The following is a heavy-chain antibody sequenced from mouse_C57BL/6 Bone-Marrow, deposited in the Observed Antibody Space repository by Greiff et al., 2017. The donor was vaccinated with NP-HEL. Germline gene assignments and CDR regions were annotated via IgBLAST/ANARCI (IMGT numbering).Heavy chain of an antibody. Sequence: EVKVVESGGGLVQPGGSLKLSCAASGFTFSDYYMYWVRQTPEKRLEWVAYISNGGGSTYYLDTVKGRFTISRDNAKNTLYLQMSRLKSEDTAMYYCARPGGVYYDYHGDYFDYWGQGTTLTVSS. CDR2: ISNGGGST. CDR1: GFTFSDYY. V-gene: IGHV5-12*01. D-gene: IGHD2-4*01. J-gene: IGHJ2*01. CDR3: ARPGGVYYDYHGDYFDY.